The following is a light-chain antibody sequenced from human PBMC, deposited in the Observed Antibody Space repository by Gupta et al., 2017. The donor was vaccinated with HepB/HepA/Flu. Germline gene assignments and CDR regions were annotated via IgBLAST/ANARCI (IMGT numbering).Light chain of an antibody. CDR2: DVS. V-gene: IGLV2-14*03. CDR1: SSDVGGYNY. J-gene: IGLJ2*01. Sequence: QSALTQPASVSGSPGPSITISCTGTSSDVGGYNYVSWYQQHPGKAPKLMIYDVSSRPAGVSNRFSGSKSGNTASLTISGRQAEEEADYYCCSDRSNSAWVFGGGTKLTVL. CDR3: CSDRSNSAWV.